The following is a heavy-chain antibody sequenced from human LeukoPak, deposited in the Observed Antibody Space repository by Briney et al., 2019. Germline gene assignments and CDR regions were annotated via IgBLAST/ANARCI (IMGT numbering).Heavy chain of an antibody. Sequence: GGSVRLSCAASGFTFSSYGMSWVRQAPGKGLEWVSAISGSGGSTYYADSVKGRFTISRDNSKNTLYLQMNSLRAEDTAVYYCAKEGVVVVAATFDYWGQGTLVTVSS. CDR1: GFTFSSYG. V-gene: IGHV3-23*01. J-gene: IGHJ4*02. CDR2: ISGSGGST. CDR3: AKEGVVVVAATFDY. D-gene: IGHD2-15*01.